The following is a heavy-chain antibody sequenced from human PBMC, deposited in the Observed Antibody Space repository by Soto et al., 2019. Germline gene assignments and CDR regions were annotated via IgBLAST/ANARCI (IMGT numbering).Heavy chain of an antibody. V-gene: IGHV1-2*02. Sequence: GASVKVSCKASGYTFTGYYMHWVRQAPGQGLEWMGWINPNSGGTNYAQKFQGRVTMTRDTSISTAYMELSRLRSDDTAVYYCARDKNYYDSSAYFDYWGQGNLVTVSS. CDR1: GYTFTGYY. CDR3: ARDKNYYDSSAYFDY. CDR2: INPNSGGT. J-gene: IGHJ4*02. D-gene: IGHD3-22*01.